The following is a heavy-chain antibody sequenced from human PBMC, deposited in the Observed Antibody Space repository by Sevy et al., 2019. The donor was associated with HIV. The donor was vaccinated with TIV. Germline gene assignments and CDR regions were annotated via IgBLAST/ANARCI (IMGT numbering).Heavy chain of an antibody. CDR1: GYTFTGYY. Sequence: ASVKVSCKASGYTFTGYYMHWVRQAPGQGLEWMGRINPNSGGTNYAQKFQGRVTMTRDTSISTAYMELSRLRSDDTAVYYCARGGIMVQGEDYYYGMDVWGQGTTVTVSS. V-gene: IGHV1-2*06. J-gene: IGHJ6*02. CDR3: ARGGIMVQGEDYYYGMDV. D-gene: IGHD3-10*01. CDR2: INPNSGGT.